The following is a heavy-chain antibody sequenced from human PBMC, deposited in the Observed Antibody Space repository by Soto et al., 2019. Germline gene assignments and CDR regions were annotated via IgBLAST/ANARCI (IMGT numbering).Heavy chain of an antibody. CDR1: GFTFSSHG. V-gene: IGHV3-23*01. CDR2: LSRGGGTT. D-gene: IGHD1-1*01. CDR3: AKDGQFRTDGFDV. Sequence: EAQLSESGGDLVQPGGSLRLSCAASGFTFSSHGMSWVRQAPGKGLEWISGLSRGGGTTYYADSVKGRFTISRDNSKNTLDLIINSLRVEDTALYYCAKDGQFRTDGFDVWGHGKMVTVSS. J-gene: IGHJ3*01.